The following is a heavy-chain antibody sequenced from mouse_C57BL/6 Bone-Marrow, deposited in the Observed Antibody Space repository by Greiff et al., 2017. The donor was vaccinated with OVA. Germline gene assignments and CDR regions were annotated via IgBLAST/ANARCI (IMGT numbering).Heavy chain of an antibody. Sequence: VQLQQPGAELVLPWASVKLSCKASGYTFTSYWMHWVKQRPGQGLEWIGEIDPSDSYTNYNQKFKGKSTLTVDKSSSTAYMQLSSLTSEDSAVYYCARYGSYCDYWGQGTTLTVSS. V-gene: IGHV1-69*01. CDR3: ARYGSYCDY. CDR2: IDPSDSYT. J-gene: IGHJ2*01. CDR1: GYTFTSYW. D-gene: IGHD2-2*01.